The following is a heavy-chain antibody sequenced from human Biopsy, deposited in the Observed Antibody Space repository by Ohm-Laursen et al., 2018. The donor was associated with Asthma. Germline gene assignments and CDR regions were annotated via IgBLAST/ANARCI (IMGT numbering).Heavy chain of an antibody. V-gene: IGHV3-30*03. J-gene: IGHJ6*02. CDR2: ISYDGSTK. Sequence: SLRLSCAAPGFSFSEFVMHWVRQAPGKGLEWVAVISYDGSTKYYADSVKGRFTISRDRSKNTLYLQMNSLRPEDTAVYYCARASIIYAGMGSHRNFYGLDVWGQGTTVTVSS. CDR1: GFSFSEFV. D-gene: IGHD4-23*01. CDR3: ARASIIYAGMGSHRNFYGLDV.